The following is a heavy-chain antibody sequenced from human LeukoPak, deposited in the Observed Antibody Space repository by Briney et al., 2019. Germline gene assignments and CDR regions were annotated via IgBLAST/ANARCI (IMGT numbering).Heavy chain of an antibody. Sequence: ASVKVSCKASGYTFTGYYMHWVRQAPGQGLEWMGWINPNSGGTNYAQKFQGRVTMTRDTSISTAYMELSRLRSDDTAVYYCARASVLLWFGELTPVLFDYWGQGTLVTVSS. CDR3: ARASVLLWFGELTPVLFDY. CDR1: GYTFTGYY. CDR2: INPNSGGT. V-gene: IGHV1-2*02. D-gene: IGHD3-10*01. J-gene: IGHJ4*02.